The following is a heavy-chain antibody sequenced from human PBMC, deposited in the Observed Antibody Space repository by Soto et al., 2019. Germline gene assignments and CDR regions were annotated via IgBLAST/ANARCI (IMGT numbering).Heavy chain of an antibody. D-gene: IGHD6-19*01. Sequence: PGGSLRLSCAASGFTVSSNYMSWVRQAPGKGLEWVSVIYSGGSTYYADSVKGRFTISRDNSKNTLYLQMNSLRAEDTAVYYCARDVSSSGVNDGDYWGQGTLVTVSS. CDR1: GFTVSSNY. V-gene: IGHV3-53*01. CDR3: ARDVSSSGVNDGDY. J-gene: IGHJ4*02. CDR2: IYSGGST.